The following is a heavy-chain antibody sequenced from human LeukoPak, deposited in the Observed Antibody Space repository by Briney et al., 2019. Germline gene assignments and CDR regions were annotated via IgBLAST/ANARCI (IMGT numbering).Heavy chain of an antibody. CDR2: VHYSGNT. CDR1: GGSISISSSY. J-gene: IGHJ4*02. CDR3: ARGAGDSSGYSDYYFDY. Sequence: ASETLSLTCTVSGGSISISSSYWGWIRQPPGKGLEWVGSVHYSGNTFYNPSLKSRVTISLDTSKNHFSLKVHSVTAADTAVYYCARGAGDSSGYSDYYFDYWGQGTLVTVSS. V-gene: IGHV4-39*07. D-gene: IGHD3-22*01.